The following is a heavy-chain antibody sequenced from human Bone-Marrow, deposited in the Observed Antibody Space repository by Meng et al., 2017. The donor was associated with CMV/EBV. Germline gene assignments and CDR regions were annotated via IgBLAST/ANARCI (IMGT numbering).Heavy chain of an antibody. Sequence: NASGGTFSSYAISWVRQAPGQGLEWMGVIIPIFGTRNYAQKFQGRVTITADESTTTAYMDLSSLRSEDTAVYYCARGWGGDQEAIDYWGQGTLVTVSS. CDR3: ARGWGGDQEAIDY. CDR2: IIPIFGTR. J-gene: IGHJ4*02. V-gene: IGHV1-69*01. CDR1: GGTFSSYA. D-gene: IGHD4-17*01.